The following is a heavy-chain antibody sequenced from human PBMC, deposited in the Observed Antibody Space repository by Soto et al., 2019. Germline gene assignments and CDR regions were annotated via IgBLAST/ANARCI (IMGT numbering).Heavy chain of an antibody. D-gene: IGHD4-17*01. CDR2: IYYSGST. CDR3: ANYPTTVTSDY. J-gene: IGHJ4*02. Sequence: SETLSLTCTVSGGSLSSSSYYWGWIRQPPGKGLEWIGYIYYSGSTNYNPSLKSRVTISVDTSKNQFSLKLSSVTAADTAVYYCANYPTTVTSDYWGQGTLVTVSS. V-gene: IGHV4-61*01. CDR1: GGSLSSSSYY.